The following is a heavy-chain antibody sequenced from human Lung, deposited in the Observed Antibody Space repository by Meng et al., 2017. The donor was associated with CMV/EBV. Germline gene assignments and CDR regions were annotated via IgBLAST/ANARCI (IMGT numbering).Heavy chain of an antibody. CDR2: FKGTTDGGTT. J-gene: IGHJ4*02. CDR3: LYYYDSSGYVDY. CDR1: GFTFSNAR. Sequence: GGSLRLSCAASGFTFSNARMSWVRQAPGKGLEWVGRFKGTTDGGTTDYAAPVKGRFSISRDDSKKTLHLQMNSLKTEDTAVYFCLYYYDSSGYVDYWGQGTLVXVSS. V-gene: IGHV3-15*01. D-gene: IGHD3-22*01.